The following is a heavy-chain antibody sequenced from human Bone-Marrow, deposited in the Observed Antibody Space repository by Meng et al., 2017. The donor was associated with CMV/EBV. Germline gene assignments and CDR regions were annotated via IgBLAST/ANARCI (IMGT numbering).Heavy chain of an antibody. CDR3: ARDTGDCSSTSCYTWRDYYYYGMDV. J-gene: IGHJ6*02. V-gene: IGHV4-59*01. Sequence: SETLSLTCTVSGGSISSYYWSWIRQPPGKGLEWIGYIYYSGSTNYNPSLRSRVTISVDTSKNQFSLKLSSVTAADTAVYYCARDTGDCSSTSCYTWRDYYYYGMDVWGQGTTVTVSS. CDR2: IYYSGST. CDR1: GGSISSYY. D-gene: IGHD2-2*02.